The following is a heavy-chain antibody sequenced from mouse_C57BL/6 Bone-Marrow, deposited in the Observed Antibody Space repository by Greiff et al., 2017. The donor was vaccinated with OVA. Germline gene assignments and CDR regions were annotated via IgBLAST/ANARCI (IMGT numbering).Heavy chain of an antibody. CDR2: INPNNGGT. D-gene: IGHD2-1*01. J-gene: IGHJ4*01. CDR3: ARSGGNYSYAMDY. V-gene: IGHV1-26*01. Sequence: VQLQQSGPELVKPGASVKISCKASGYTFTDYYMNWVKQSHGKSLEWIGDINPNNGGTSYNQKFKGKATLTVDKSSSTAYMELRSLTSEDSAVYYCARSGGNYSYAMDYWGQGTSVTVSS. CDR1: GYTFTDYY.